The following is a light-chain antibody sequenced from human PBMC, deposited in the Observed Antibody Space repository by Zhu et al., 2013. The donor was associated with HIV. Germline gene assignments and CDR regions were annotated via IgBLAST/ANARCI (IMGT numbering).Light chain of an antibody. CDR3: QQSYETPRT. J-gene: IGKJ1*01. Sequence: DIQMTQSPSSLSASVGDRVTITCRASQSISSYLNWYQQKPGKAPKLLIYAASSLQSGVPSTFSGSGSGTEFTLTISSLQPEDFATYYCQQSYETPRTFGQGTKVDIK. CDR2: AAS. V-gene: IGKV1-39*01. CDR1: QSISSY.